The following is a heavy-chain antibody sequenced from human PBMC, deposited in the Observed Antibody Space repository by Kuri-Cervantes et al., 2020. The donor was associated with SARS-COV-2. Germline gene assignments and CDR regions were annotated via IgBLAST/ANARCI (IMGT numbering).Heavy chain of an antibody. V-gene: IGHV3-21*01. Sequence: GESLKISCAASGFTFSSYSMNWVRQAPGKGLEWVSSISSSSSYIYYADSVKGRFTISRDNAKNSLYLQMNSLRAEDTAVYYCARVAHYCSSTSCFHYYYYYMGVWGKGTTVTVSS. CDR2: ISSSSSYI. D-gene: IGHD2-2*01. J-gene: IGHJ6*03. CDR3: ARVAHYCSSTSCFHYYYYYMGV. CDR1: GFTFSSYS.